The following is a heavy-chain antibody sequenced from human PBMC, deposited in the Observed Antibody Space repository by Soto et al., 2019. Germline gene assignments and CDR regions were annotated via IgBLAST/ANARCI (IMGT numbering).Heavy chain of an antibody. D-gene: IGHD7-27*01. J-gene: IGHJ6*02. CDR2: IYHSGST. V-gene: IGHV4-30-2*01. CDR3: ARGWALGTTPYYYGMDV. Sequence: SETLSLTCAVSGGSISSGGYSWSWIRQPPGKGLEWIGYIYHSGSTYYNPSLKSRVTISVDRSKNQFSLKLSSVTAADTAVYYCARGWALGTTPYYYGMDVWGQGTRVTVSS. CDR1: GGSISSGGYS.